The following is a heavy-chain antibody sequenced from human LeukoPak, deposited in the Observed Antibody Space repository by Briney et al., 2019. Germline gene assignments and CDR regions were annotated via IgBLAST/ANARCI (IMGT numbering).Heavy chain of an antibody. D-gene: IGHD4-17*01. CDR1: GFTFSSYE. CDR3: ARDENGDFSFDY. V-gene: IGHV3-48*03. CDR2: ISSSGSSI. J-gene: IGHJ4*02. Sequence: GGSLRLSCAASGFTFSSYEMNSVRQAPGKGLEWVSYISSSGSSIYYADSVKGRFTISRDNAKNSLYLQMNSLRAEDTAIYYCARDENGDFSFDYWGQGTLVTVSS.